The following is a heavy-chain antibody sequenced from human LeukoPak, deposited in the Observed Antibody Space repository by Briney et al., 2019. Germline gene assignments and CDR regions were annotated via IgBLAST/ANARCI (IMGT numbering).Heavy chain of an antibody. CDR1: GGSFSGYY. V-gene: IGHV4-34*01. J-gene: IGHJ6*03. D-gene: IGHD3-22*01. Sequence: SETLPLTCAVYGGSFSGYYWSWIRQPPGKGLEWIGEINHSGSTNYNPSLKSRVTISVDTSKNQFSLKLNSVTAADTAVYYCAKNGYYPNYTDVWGKGTTVTISS. CDR2: INHSGST. CDR3: AKNGYYPNYTDV.